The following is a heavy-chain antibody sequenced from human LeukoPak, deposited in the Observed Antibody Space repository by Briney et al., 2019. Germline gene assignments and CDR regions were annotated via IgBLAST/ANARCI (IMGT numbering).Heavy chain of an antibody. CDR1: GFTFSSYG. V-gene: IGHV3-33*01. J-gene: IGHJ4*02. CDR2: IWYDGSNK. CDR3: ARDTPWSGYYLIDY. D-gene: IGHD3-3*01. Sequence: GRSLRLSCAASGFTFSSYGMHWVRQAPGKGLEWVAVIWYDGSNKYYADSVKGRFTISGDNSKNTLYLQMNSLRAEDTAVYYCARDTPWSGYYLIDYWGQGTLVTVSS.